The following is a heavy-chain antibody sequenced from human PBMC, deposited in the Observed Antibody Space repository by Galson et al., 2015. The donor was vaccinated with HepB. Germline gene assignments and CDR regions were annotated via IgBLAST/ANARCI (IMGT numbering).Heavy chain of an antibody. Sequence: QSGAEVKKPGESLKISCKGSGYSFTSYWIGWVRQMPGKGLEWMGIIYPGDSDTRYSPSFQGQVTISADKSISTAYLQWSSLKASDTAMYYCARTKMTREDYYYYGMDVWGQGTTVTVSS. CDR3: ARTKMTREDYYYYGMDV. CDR2: IYPGDSDT. J-gene: IGHJ6*02. CDR1: GYSFTSYW. V-gene: IGHV5-51*01.